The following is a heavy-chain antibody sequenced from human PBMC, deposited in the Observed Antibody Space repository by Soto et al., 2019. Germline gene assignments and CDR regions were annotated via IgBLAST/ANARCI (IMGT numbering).Heavy chain of an antibody. Sequence: VLLVESGGGLVQPGRSLRLSCAVSGFNFGNYAMHWVRQAPGKGLEWVAAINWNSDKVAYAGSVLGRFTIFRDSAKNSLHLQMNDLTTEDTALYYCAKDKGGTPYYIDSWGQGILVTVCS. CDR1: GFNFGNYA. V-gene: IGHV3-9*01. CDR3: AKDKGGTPYYIDS. J-gene: IGHJ4*02. CDR2: INWNSDKV. D-gene: IGHD6-25*01.